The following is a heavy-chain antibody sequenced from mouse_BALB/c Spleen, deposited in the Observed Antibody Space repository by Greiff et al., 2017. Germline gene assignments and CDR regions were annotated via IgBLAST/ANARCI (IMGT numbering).Heavy chain of an antibody. J-gene: IGHJ3*01. V-gene: IGHV2-2*02. CDR1: GFSLTSYG. Sequence: VQLQQSGPGLVQPSQSLSITCTVSGFSLTSYGVHWVRQSPGKGLEWLGVIWSGGSTDYNAAFISRLSISKDNSKSQVFFKMNSLQANDTAIYYCARGGGYGNYDWFAYWGQGTLVTVSA. D-gene: IGHD2-10*02. CDR3: ARGGGYGNYDWFAY. CDR2: IWSGGST.